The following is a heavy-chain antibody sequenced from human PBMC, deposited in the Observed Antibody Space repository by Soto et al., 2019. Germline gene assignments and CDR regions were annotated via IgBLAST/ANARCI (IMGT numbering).Heavy chain of an antibody. D-gene: IGHD3-10*01. CDR2: IYHSGST. J-gene: IGHJ3*02. V-gene: IGHV4-38-2*02. CDR3: ARDPSITMPFGI. CDR1: GCSLISGYY. Sequence: QSLSWGDSGCSLISGYYLGRLRQPPGKGLEWIGSIYHSGSTYYNPSLKSRVTISVDTSKNQFSLKLSSVAAADTAVYYCARDPSITMPFGIWGQGKMVTVS.